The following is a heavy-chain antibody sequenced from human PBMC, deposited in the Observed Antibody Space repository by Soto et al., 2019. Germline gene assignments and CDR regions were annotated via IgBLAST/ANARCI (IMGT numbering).Heavy chain of an antibody. Sequence: GGSLRLSCAASGFTFDDYAMHWVRQAPGKGLEWVSGISWNSGSIGYADSVKGRFTISRDNAKNSLYLQMNSLRAEDTALYYCAKDMVGGGYYGIDVWGQGTTVTVSS. CDR1: GFTFDDYA. CDR2: ISWNSGSI. V-gene: IGHV3-9*01. J-gene: IGHJ6*02. D-gene: IGHD1-26*01. CDR3: AKDMVGGGYYGIDV.